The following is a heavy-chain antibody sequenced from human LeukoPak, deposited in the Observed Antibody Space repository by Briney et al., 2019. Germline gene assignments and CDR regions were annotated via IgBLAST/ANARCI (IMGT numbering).Heavy chain of an antibody. CDR3: AKDLYSSSWYAPYYFDY. V-gene: IGHV3-30*02. CDR2: IRYDGINK. J-gene: IGHJ4*02. Sequence: TGGSLRLSCAASGFTFSTHGMHWVRQAPGKGLEWVTFIRYDGINKYYADSVKGRFTISRDNSKNTLYLQMNSLRAEDTAVYYCAKDLYSSSWYAPYYFDYWGQGTLVTVSS. CDR1: GFTFSTHG. D-gene: IGHD6-13*01.